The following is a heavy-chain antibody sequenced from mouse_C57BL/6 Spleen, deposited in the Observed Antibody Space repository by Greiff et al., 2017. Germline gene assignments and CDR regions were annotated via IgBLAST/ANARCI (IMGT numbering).Heavy chain of an antibody. D-gene: IGHD1-1*01. CDR1: GFTFSNYW. CDR3: TGRLRAY. CDR2: IRLKCDNYAT. V-gene: IGHV6-3*01. Sequence: EVKLQESGGGLVQPGGSMKLSCVASGFTFSNYWMNWVRQSPEKGLEWVAQIRLKCDNYATHYAESVKGRFTISRDDSKSSVYLQMNNLRAEDTGIYYCTGRLRAYWGQGTLVTVSA. J-gene: IGHJ3*01.